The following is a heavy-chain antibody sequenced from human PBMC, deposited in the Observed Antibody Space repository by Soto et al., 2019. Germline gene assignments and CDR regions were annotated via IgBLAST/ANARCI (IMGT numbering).Heavy chain of an antibody. CDR1: GFSLSTSGVG. J-gene: IGHJ3*02. V-gene: IGHV2-5*02. D-gene: IGHD3-16*02. Sequence: QITLKESGPTLVKPTQTLTLTCTFSGFSLSTSGVGVGWIRQPPGKALEWLALIYWDDDKRYSPSLKSRLTITKDTSKNPVVLTMTNMDPVDTATYYCAHTGTYYDYIWGSYRRSDAFDIWGQGTMVTVSS. CDR3: AHTGTYYDYIWGSYRRSDAFDI. CDR2: IYWDDDK.